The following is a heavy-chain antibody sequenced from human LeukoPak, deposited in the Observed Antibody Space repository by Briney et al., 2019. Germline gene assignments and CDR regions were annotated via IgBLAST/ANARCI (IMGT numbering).Heavy chain of an antibody. CDR2: IIPIFGTA. Sequence: SVKVSCKASGGTFSSYAISWVRQAPGQGLEWMGGIIPIFGTANYAQKFQGRVTITADESTSTAYMELSSLRSEDTAVYYCVRGRPVYCTNGVCYMVTNWFDPWGQGTLVTVSS. D-gene: IGHD2-8*01. CDR3: VRGRPVYCTNGVCYMVTNWFDP. CDR1: GGTFSSYA. J-gene: IGHJ5*02. V-gene: IGHV1-69*13.